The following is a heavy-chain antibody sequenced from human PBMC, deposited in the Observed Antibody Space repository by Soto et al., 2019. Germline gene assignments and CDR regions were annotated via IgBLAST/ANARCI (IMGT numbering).Heavy chain of an antibody. J-gene: IGHJ4*02. D-gene: IGHD5-18*01. Sequence: PGGSLRLSCAASGFTFSSFWMTWVRQVPGKGLEWVATIKQDGNEKYYVDSVKGRFSISRDNAKSSLYLQMNSLRAEDTALYYCAREAYREYSDPIYWGQGTLVT. CDR2: IKQDGNEK. V-gene: IGHV3-7*01. CDR1: GFTFSSFW. CDR3: AREAYREYSDPIY.